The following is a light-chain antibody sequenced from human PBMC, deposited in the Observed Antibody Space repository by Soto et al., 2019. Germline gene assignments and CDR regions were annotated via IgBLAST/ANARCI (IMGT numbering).Light chain of an antibody. V-gene: IGLV2-8*01. CDR3: SSYTGSSVV. Sequence: QSALTQPPSASGSPGQSVTISCTGTSSDYNYVSWYQQHPGKAPKLVILVVSKRPSGVPDPFSGSKSGNTASLTVSGLQTEDEGDFYCSSYTGSSVVFGGGTKLTVL. J-gene: IGLJ3*02. CDR2: VVS. CDR1: SSDYNY.